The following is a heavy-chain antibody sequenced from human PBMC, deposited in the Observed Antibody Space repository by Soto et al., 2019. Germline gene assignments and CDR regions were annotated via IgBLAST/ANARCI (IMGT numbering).Heavy chain of an antibody. CDR3: AKDVSYGDPFVY. J-gene: IGHJ4*02. D-gene: IGHD4-17*01. V-gene: IGHV3-23*01. CDR1: GFTFSSYA. CDR2: ISGSGTST. Sequence: LRLSCAASGFTFSSYAMNWVRQAPGKGLEWVSAISGSGTSTYYADSVEGRFVISRDNSKNTLYLQMTSLRAEDTAVYYCAKDVSYGDPFVYWGQGTLVTVSS.